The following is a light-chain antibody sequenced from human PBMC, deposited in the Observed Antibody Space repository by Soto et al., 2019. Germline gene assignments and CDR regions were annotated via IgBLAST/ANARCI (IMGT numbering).Light chain of an antibody. Sequence: DIVMTQSPDSLAVSLGERASFNCKSSQSILDRSKNKYYLAWYQQKSGQPPKLLIYWASLRESGVPDRFTGSGSATDFTITISSMQPEDVAVYYCQQYFTSPWTFGQCTKLEI. J-gene: IGKJ1*01. CDR3: QQYFTSPWT. CDR1: QSILDRSKNKYY. V-gene: IGKV4-1*01. CDR2: WAS.